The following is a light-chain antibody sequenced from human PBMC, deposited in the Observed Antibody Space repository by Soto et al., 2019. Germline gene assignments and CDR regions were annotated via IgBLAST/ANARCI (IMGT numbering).Light chain of an antibody. CDR1: QSISSW. CDR2: KAS. J-gene: IGKJ1*01. CDR3: QQSYSSPPT. Sequence: DLQMTQSPSTLSATVGDRVTITCRASQSISSWLAWYQQKPGKAPKLLIYKASSLESGVPSRFSGSRSGPDFTLTISSLQPEDFATYYCQQSYSSPPTFGQGTKVDIK. V-gene: IGKV1-5*03.